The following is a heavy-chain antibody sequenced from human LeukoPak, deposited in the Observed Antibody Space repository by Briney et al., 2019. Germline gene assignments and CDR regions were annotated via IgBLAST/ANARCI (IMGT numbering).Heavy chain of an antibody. J-gene: IGHJ6*02. Sequence: GGSLRLSCAASGFTFSSYAMHWVRQAPGKGLEWVAVISYDGSNKYYADSVKGRFTISRDNSKNTLYLQMNSLRAEDTAVYYCARDSDFWSGWHYYGMDVWGQGTTVTVSS. CDR3: ARDSDFWSGWHYYGMDV. CDR2: ISYDGSNK. D-gene: IGHD3-3*01. CDR1: GFTFSSYA. V-gene: IGHV3-30*14.